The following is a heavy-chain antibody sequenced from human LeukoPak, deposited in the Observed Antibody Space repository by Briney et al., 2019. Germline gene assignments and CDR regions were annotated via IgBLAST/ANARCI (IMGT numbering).Heavy chain of an antibody. CDR3: APRGDIEHSYGYGKWFDP. CDR2: INHSGST. V-gene: IGHV4-34*01. CDR1: GGSFSGYY. D-gene: IGHD5-18*01. Sequence: SETLSLTCAVYGGSFSGYYWSWIRQPPGKGLEWIGEINHSGSTNYNASLKSRVTISVDTSKNQFSLRLSSVTAADAAVYYCAPRGDIEHSYGYGKWFDPWGQGTRVTVSS. J-gene: IGHJ5*02.